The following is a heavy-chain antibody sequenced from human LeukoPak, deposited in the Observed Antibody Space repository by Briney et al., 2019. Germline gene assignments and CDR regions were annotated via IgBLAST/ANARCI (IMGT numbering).Heavy chain of an antibody. V-gene: IGHV1-2*02. D-gene: IGHD5-24*01. CDR3: ARAKDLESYMDV. CDR1: GYTFTGYY. J-gene: IGHJ6*03. CDR2: INPNSGGT. Sequence: ASVKVSCKASGYTFTGYYMHWVRQAPGQGLEWMGWINPNSGGTNYAQKFQGRVTMTRDTSISTAYMELSRLRSEDTAVYYCARAKDLESYMDVWGKGTTVTVSS.